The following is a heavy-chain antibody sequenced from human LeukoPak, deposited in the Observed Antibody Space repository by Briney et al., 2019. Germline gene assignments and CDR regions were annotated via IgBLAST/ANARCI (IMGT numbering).Heavy chain of an antibody. D-gene: IGHD1-7*01. V-gene: IGHV4-59*02. CDR1: GGSVSSYY. CDR3: ARDNWNYGSSMDV. CDR2: IYYSGST. J-gene: IGHJ6*02. Sequence: DPSETLSLTRTVSGGSVSSYYWSWIRQPPGKGLEWIGYIYYSGSTNYNPSLKSRVTISVDTSKNQFSLKLSSVTAADTAVYHCARDNWNYGSSMDVWGQGTTVTVSS.